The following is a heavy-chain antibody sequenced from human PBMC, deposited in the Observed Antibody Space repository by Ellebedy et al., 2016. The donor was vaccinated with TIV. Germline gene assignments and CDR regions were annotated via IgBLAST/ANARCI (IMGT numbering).Heavy chain of an antibody. CDR1: GFTFSSYG. Sequence: GESLKISCAASGFTFSSYGMHWVRQAPGKGLEWVAVISYDGSNKYYADSVKGRFTISRDNSKNTLSLQMNSLRAEDTAVYYCASHDYGDHSPFDYWGQGALVSVSS. D-gene: IGHD4-17*01. J-gene: IGHJ4*02. CDR3: ASHDYGDHSPFDY. CDR2: ISYDGSNK. V-gene: IGHV3-30*03.